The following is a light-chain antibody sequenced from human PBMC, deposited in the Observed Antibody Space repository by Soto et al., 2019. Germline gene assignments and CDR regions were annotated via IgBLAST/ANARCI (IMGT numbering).Light chain of an antibody. Sequence: QSALTQPASVSGSPGQSITISFTGTTSDVGVYVSWYQQHPGKAPRLILYDGSNRPSGISNRFSGSKSGNTASQTISVLQTDDEADYYCSSYTGSITYVFGTGTKLTVL. J-gene: IGLJ1*01. CDR2: DGS. CDR1: TSDVGVY. V-gene: IGLV2-14*01. CDR3: SSYTGSITYV.